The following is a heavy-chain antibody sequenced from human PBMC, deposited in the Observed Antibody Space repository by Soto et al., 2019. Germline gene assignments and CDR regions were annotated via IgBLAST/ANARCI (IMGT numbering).Heavy chain of an antibody. Sequence: GGSLRLSCAASGFTVSSNYMSWVRQAPGKGLEWVSVIYSGGSTYYADSVKGRFTISRDNSKNTLYLQMNSLRAEDTAVYYCARDIYGGNGGLDYWGQGTLVTVS. D-gene: IGHD4-17*01. V-gene: IGHV3-53*01. J-gene: IGHJ4*02. CDR3: ARDIYGGNGGLDY. CDR2: IYSGGST. CDR1: GFTVSSNY.